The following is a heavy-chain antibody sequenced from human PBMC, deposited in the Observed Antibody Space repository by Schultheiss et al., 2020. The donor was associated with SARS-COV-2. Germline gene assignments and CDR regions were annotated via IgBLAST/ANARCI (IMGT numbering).Heavy chain of an antibody. Sequence: GGSLRLSCAASGFSVSSNYMTWVRQAPGKGLEWVAVISYDGSNKYYADSVKGRFTISRDNSKNTLYLQMNSLRAEDTAVYYCAKGFSWNYDFDYWGQGTLVTVSS. CDR2: ISYDGSNK. CDR1: GFSVSSNY. CDR3: AKGFSWNYDFDY. D-gene: IGHD1-7*01. J-gene: IGHJ4*02. V-gene: IGHV3-30*18.